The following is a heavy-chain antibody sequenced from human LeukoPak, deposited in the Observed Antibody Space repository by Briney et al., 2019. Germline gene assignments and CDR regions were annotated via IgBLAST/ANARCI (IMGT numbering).Heavy chain of an antibody. CDR2: IYYSGST. CDR3: ARGENNYYDSSGYYSPGYFDY. J-gene: IGHJ4*02. CDR1: GGSVSGSYY. V-gene: IGHV4-61*01. D-gene: IGHD3-22*01. Sequence: SETLSLTCTVSGGSVSGSYYWSWIRQPPGKGLEWIGYIYYSGSTSYNPSLKSRVTISVDTSKNQFSLKLSSVTAADTAVYYCARGENNYYDSSGYYSPGYFDYWGQGTLVTVSS.